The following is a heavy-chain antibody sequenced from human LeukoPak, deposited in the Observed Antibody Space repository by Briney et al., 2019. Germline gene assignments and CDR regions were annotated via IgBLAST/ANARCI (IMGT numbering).Heavy chain of an antibody. CDR3: ARVDFWSGSPPDAFDI. J-gene: IGHJ3*02. D-gene: IGHD3-3*01. V-gene: IGHV3-7*01. Sequence: GGSLRLSCAASGFTFSSHWMSWVRQAPGKGLEWVANIKQDGSEKYYVDSVKGRFTISRDDAKNSLYLQMNSLRAEDTAVYYCARVDFWSGSPPDAFDIWGQGTMVTVSS. CDR1: GFTFSSHW. CDR2: IKQDGSEK.